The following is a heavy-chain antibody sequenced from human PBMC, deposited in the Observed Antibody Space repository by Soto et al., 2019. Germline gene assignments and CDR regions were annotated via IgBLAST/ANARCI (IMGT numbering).Heavy chain of an antibody. D-gene: IGHD3-3*01. CDR1: GYTFTGYY. CDR3: ARDMPAYDHYGMDV. V-gene: IGHV1-2*02. CDR2: INPNSGGT. J-gene: IGHJ6*02. Sequence: ASVKVSCKASGYTFTGYYMHWVRQAPGQGLEWMGWINPNSGGTNYAQKFQGRVTMTRDTSISTAYMELSRLRSDGTAVYYCARDMPAYDHYGMDVWGQGTTVTVSS.